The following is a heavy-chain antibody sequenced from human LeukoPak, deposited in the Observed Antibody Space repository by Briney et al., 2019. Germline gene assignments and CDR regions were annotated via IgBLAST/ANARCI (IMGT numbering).Heavy chain of an antibody. CDR2: ISSTYDI. D-gene: IGHD7-27*01. CDR3: ARDHNWGFDF. Sequence: GGSLRLSCAASGFILSPYAMHWVRQAPGRGLEWVSYISSTYDIYYSDSVRGRFTISRDNAKNSVYLQMSRLRDEDTAVYYCARDHNWGFDFWGQGTLVAVSS. CDR1: GFILSPYA. J-gene: IGHJ4*02. V-gene: IGHV3-48*02.